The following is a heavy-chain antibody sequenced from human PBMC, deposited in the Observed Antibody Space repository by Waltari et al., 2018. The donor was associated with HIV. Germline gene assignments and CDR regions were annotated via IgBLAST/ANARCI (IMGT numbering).Heavy chain of an antibody. CDR3: ARDFDDGYNHLNYFDY. D-gene: IGHD5-12*01. J-gene: IGHJ4*02. CDR1: GGSISSGDYY. Sequence: QVQLQESGPGLVKPSQTLSLTCTVSGGSISSGDYYWSWIRQPPGKGLEWIGYIYYSGSTYYNPSLKRRVTISVDRSKNQFSLKLSSVTAADTAVYYCARDFDDGYNHLNYFDYWGQGTLVTVSS. V-gene: IGHV4-30-4*08. CDR2: IYYSGST.